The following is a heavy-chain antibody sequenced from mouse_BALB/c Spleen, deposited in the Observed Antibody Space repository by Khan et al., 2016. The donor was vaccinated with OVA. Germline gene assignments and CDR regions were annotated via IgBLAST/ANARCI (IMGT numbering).Heavy chain of an antibody. Sequence: QVQLKQSGAELARPGASVKMSCKASGYTFTNYTMHWVKQRPGQGLEWIGYINPSSGYANYNQNFNDKATLTTDRSSGTAYMQLSSLTSDDSAVYDCVRIPSPPDYFDQWGQGTTLTVSS. J-gene: IGHJ2*01. CDR2: INPSSGYA. CDR1: GYTFTNYT. CDR3: VRIPSPPDYFDQ. V-gene: IGHV1-4*01.